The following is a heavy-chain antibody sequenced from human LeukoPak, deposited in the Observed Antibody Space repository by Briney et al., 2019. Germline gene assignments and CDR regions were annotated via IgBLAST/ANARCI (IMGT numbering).Heavy chain of an antibody. V-gene: IGHV3-7*03. Sequence: GGSLTLSCAASGFPFTSYWMTWVRQAPGKGLEWVARINQDGSEKYYLDSVKGRFTISRDKSKNTLYLQMNSLRAEDTAVYYCAKGRTGYSTSSSDYWGQGTLVTGSS. CDR2: INQDGSEK. CDR3: AKGRTGYSTSSSDY. CDR1: GFPFTSYW. D-gene: IGHD6-6*01. J-gene: IGHJ4*02.